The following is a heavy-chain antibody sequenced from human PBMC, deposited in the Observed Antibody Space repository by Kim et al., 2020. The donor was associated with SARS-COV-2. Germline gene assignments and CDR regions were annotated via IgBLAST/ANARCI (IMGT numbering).Heavy chain of an antibody. CDR2: I. V-gene: IGHV3-21*01. CDR3: AGDCSEPLDY. D-gene: IGHD2-21*02. Sequence: IDKAESMKSRFTISRDNAKNSLYLEMNSMRAEDMAVYYCAGDCSEPLDYWGKGTLVTVSS. J-gene: IGHJ4*02.